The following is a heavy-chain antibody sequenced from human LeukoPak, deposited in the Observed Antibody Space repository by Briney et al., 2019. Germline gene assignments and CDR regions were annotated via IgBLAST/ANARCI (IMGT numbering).Heavy chain of an antibody. D-gene: IGHD2-2*01. CDR2: IRYDGSNK. CDR1: GFTFSSYG. J-gene: IGHJ3*02. Sequence: GGSLRLSCAASGFTFSSYGMHWVRQAPGKGLEWVAFIRYDGSNKYYADSVKGRFTISRDNSKNTLYLQMNSLRAEDTAVYYCAKVYCSSTSCYQGGFDAFDIWSQGTMVTVSS. V-gene: IGHV3-30*02. CDR3: AKVYCSSTSCYQGGFDAFDI.